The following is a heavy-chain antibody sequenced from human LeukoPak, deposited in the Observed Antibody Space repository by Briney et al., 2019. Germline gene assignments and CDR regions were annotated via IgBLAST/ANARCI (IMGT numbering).Heavy chain of an antibody. D-gene: IGHD4-23*01. CDR2: FDPEDGET. Sequence: ASVKVSCKVSGYTLTELSMHWVRQAPGKGLEWMGGFDPEDGETIYAQKFQGRVTMTEDTSTDTAYMELSGLRSEDTAVYYCATGQRTTVVTPHYFDYWGQGTLVTVSS. J-gene: IGHJ4*02. CDR1: GYTLTELS. CDR3: ATGQRTTVVTPHYFDY. V-gene: IGHV1-24*01.